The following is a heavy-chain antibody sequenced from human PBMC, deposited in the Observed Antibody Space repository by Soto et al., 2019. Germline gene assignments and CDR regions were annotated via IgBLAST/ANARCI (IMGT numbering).Heavy chain of an antibody. CDR3: ATTGPY. Sequence: SGGGVVQPGRSLRLSCAASGVTFSSYGMHWVRQAPGKGLEWVAVIWFDGSNKFYADSVKGRFTISRDNSKNTVSLQMNSLRDEDSAAYYCATTGPYWGQGTLVTVSS. CDR1: GVTFSSYG. CDR2: IWFDGSNK. J-gene: IGHJ4*02. V-gene: IGHV3-33*01.